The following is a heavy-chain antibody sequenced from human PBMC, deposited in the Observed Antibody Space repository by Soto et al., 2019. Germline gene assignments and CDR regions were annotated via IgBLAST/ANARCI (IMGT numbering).Heavy chain of an antibody. J-gene: IGHJ3*02. CDR2: IDYIGGA. Sequence: PSESLALTCTFSGVSISRDNYFWSWIRQNPGKGLEWIGYIDYIGGAYYNPSLKSRVTTSVDTSKNQFSLRLSSVTVADTATYYCAREGKSAAEFEAFDSWGQGTLDTVSS. V-gene: IGHV4-31*03. CDR1: GVSISRDNYF. D-gene: IGHD6-13*01. CDR3: AREGKSAAEFEAFDS.